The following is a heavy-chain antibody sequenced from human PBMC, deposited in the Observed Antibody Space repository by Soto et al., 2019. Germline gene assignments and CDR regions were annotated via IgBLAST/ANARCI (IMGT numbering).Heavy chain of an antibody. D-gene: IGHD3-22*01. CDR3: ARTAYYYDSSGYDFDC. CDR1: GFTFSSYV. CDR2: IWYDGRNT. J-gene: IGHJ4*02. V-gene: IGHV3-33*01. Sequence: QVQLVESGGGVVQPGRSLRLSCAASGFTFSSYVMHWVRQAPGKGLEWVAVIWYDGRNTYYADSVKGRFTISRDNSQNTLYLQMNSLRAEDTAVYYCARTAYYYDSSGYDFDCWGQGTLVTVSS.